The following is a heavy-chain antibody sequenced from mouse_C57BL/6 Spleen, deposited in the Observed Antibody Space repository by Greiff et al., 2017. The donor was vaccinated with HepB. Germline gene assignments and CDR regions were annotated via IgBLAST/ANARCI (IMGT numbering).Heavy chain of an antibody. CDR2: INPNNGGT. J-gene: IGHJ4*01. D-gene: IGHD1-1*01. CDR3: ARDDGSSYYAMDY. Sequence: VQLQQSGPELVKPGASVKIPCKASGYTFTDYNMDWVKQSHGNSLEWIGDINPNNGGTIYNQKFKGKATLTVDKSSSTAYMELRSLTSEDTAVYYCARDDGSSYYAMDYWGQGTSVTVSS. CDR1: GYTFTDYN. V-gene: IGHV1-18*01.